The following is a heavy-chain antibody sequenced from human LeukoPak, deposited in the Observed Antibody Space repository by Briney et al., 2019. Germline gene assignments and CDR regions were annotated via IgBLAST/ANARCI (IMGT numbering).Heavy chain of an antibody. CDR3: AKVYTVTTTDERTAGIDY. D-gene: IGHD4-17*01. J-gene: IGHJ4*02. V-gene: IGHV3-74*01. Sequence: GGSLRLSCAASGFTFSSYWMHWVRQAPGKGLVWVSRINSDGSRTSYADSVKGRFTISRDNAKNTLYLQMNSLRAEDTAVYYCAKVYTVTTTDERTAGIDYWGQGTLVTVSS. CDR1: GFTFSSYW. CDR2: INSDGSRT.